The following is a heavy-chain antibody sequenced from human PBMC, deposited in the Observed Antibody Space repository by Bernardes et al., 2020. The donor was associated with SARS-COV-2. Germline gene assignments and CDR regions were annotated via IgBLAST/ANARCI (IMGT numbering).Heavy chain of an antibody. CDR3: ARGGGGSLTY. V-gene: IGHV4-59*01. J-gene: IGHJ4*02. Sequence: SETLSLTCSISGGSISNYFWSWVRQSPDKGLEWIGYIQFRGNTNYNPSLKSRVTISIDTSRNQFSLKLGSVTAADMALYYCARGGGGSLTYWGQGILVTVSA. D-gene: IGHD3-10*01. CDR1: GGSISNYF. CDR2: IQFRGNT.